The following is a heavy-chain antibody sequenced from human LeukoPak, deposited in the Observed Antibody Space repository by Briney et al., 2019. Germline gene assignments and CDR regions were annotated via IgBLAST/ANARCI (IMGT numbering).Heavy chain of an antibody. CDR3: ARTYCSSTSCYWFDP. J-gene: IGHJ5*02. D-gene: IGHD2-2*01. CDR1: GGTFSSYA. CDR2: IIPIFGTA. V-gene: IGHV1-69*13. Sequence: ASVKVSCKASGGTFSSYAIGWVRQAPGQGLEWMGGIIPIFGTANYAQKFQGRVTITADESTSTAYMELSSLRSEDTAVYYCARTYCSSTSCYWFDPWGQGTLVTVSS.